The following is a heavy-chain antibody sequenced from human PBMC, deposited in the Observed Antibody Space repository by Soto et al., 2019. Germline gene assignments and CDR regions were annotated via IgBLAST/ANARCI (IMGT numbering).Heavy chain of an antibody. CDR1: GFGFSTYW. CDR2: IKQDGSER. D-gene: IGHD2-15*01. J-gene: IGHJ4*02. CDR3: ARHQRDSRYSSFDY. V-gene: IGHV3-7*01. Sequence: GGSLRLSCAASGFGFSTYWMSWVRQAPGKGLEWVANIKQDGSERYYVDSVKGRFTISRDNAKNSLYLQMDSLRAEDAALYHCARHQRDSRYSSFDYWGQGTLVTVSS.